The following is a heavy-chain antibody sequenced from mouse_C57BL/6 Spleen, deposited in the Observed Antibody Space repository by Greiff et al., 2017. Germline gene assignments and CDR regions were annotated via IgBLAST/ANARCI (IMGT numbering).Heavy chain of an antibody. CDR3: ARGDDGYNGY. D-gene: IGHD2-3*01. V-gene: IGHV1-69*01. CDR1: GYTFTSYW. J-gene: IGHJ2*01. CDR2: IDPSDSYT. Sequence: QVQLQQPGAELVMPGASVKLSCKASGYTFTSYWMHWVKQRPGQGLEWIGEIDPSDSYTNYNQKFKGKSTLTVDKSSSTAYMQLSSLTSEDSAVYYCARGDDGYNGYWGQGTTLTVSS.